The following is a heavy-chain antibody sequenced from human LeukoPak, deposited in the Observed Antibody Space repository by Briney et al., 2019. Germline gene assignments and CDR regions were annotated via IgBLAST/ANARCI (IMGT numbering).Heavy chain of an antibody. J-gene: IGHJ5*02. V-gene: IGHV3-23*01. CDR1: GFTFSNYA. CDR3: AKLMGPTES. D-gene: IGHD1-26*01. CDR2: ISGSGGST. Sequence: PGGSLRLSCAASGFTFSNYAMTWVRQAPGKGLECVSGISGSGGSTYYADSVKGRFTISRDNSKNTLYLQMNSLRAEDTAVYYCAKLMGPTESWGQGALVTVSS.